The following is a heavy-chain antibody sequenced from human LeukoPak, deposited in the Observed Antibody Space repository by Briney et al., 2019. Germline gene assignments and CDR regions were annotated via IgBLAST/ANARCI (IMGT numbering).Heavy chain of an antibody. J-gene: IGHJ4*02. CDR3: ARDRWYYYDSSGYYPAYYFDY. Sequence: GGSLRLSCAASGFTFSSCAMSWVRQAPGKGLEWVSVIYSGGSTYNADSVKGRFTISRDNSKNTLYLQMNSLRAEDTAVYYCARDRWYYYDSSGYYPAYYFDYWGQGTLVTVSS. D-gene: IGHD3-22*01. CDR2: IYSGGST. V-gene: IGHV3-66*01. CDR1: GFTFSSCA.